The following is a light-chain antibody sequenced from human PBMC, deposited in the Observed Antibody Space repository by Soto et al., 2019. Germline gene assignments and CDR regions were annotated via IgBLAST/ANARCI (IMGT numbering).Light chain of an antibody. Sequence: EIVLTQSPGTLSLSPGESATLSCRANQSLTTGSIAWYQQKSGQAPRILVYGASTRAAGAPDRFSGSGSGTDFTLTISRLEPEDFAVYYCHQYVSSPQTFGQGTKVE. CDR2: GAS. CDR3: HQYVSSPQT. V-gene: IGKV3-20*01. J-gene: IGKJ1*01. CDR1: QSLTTGS.